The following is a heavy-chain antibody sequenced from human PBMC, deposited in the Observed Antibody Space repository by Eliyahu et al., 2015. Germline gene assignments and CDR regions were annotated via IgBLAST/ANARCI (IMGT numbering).Heavy chain of an antibody. J-gene: IGHJ4*02. Sequence: GLVKPSETLSLTCSVSGYSVSSNYYWGWIRQPPGKGLEWIASVYLSGGTYYNPSLKSRVSISLDTSKNQFSLRLSSVTAADTAMYYCARDSPPGCTRTSCEFDSWGQGTLVTVSS. CDR3: ARDSPPGCTRTSCEFDS. CDR2: VYLSGGT. CDR1: GYSVSSNYY. D-gene: IGHD2-2*01. V-gene: IGHV4-38-2*02.